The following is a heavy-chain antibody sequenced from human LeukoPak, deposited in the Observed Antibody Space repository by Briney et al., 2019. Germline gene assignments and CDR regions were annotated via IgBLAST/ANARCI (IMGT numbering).Heavy chain of an antibody. V-gene: IGHV3-23*01. Sequence: GGSVRLSCAASGFTVSNACTKWVRQDPDKGLEWVSAISGSGGSTYYADSVKGRFTISRDNSKNTLYLQMNSLRAEDTAVYYCAKEEYYDSSGYYYVPLDAFDIWGQGTMVTVSS. CDR2: ISGSGGST. CDR3: AKEEYYDSSGYYYVPLDAFDI. CDR1: GFTVSNAC. D-gene: IGHD3-22*01. J-gene: IGHJ3*02.